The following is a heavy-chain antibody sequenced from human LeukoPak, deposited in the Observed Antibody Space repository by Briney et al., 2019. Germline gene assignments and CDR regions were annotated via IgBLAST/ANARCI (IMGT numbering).Heavy chain of an antibody. J-gene: IGHJ3*02. CDR2: ISGSGGST. D-gene: IGHD1-26*01. V-gene: IGHV3-23*01. Sequence: GGSLRLSCAASGFTFSSYAMSWVRQAPGKGLEWVSAISGSGGSTYYADSVKGRFTISRDNSKNTLYLQMNSLRADDTAVYYCARGLRGSFRAFDIWGQGTMVTVSS. CDR3: ARGLRGSFRAFDI. CDR1: GFTFSSYA.